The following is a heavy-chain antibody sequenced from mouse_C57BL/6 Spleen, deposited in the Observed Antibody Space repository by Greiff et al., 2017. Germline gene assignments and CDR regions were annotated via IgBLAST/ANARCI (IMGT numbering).Heavy chain of an antibody. CDR1: GYTFTSYW. CDR3: ARLYDGYYDAMDY. CDR2: INPSSGYT. V-gene: IGHV1-7*01. J-gene: IGHJ4*01. D-gene: IGHD2-3*01. Sequence: VQLQQSGAELAKPGASVKLSCKASGYTFTSYWMHWVKQRPGQGLEWIGYINPSSGYTKYNQKFKDKATLTADKSSSTAYMQLSSLTYEDSAVYYCARLYDGYYDAMDYWGQGTSVTVSS.